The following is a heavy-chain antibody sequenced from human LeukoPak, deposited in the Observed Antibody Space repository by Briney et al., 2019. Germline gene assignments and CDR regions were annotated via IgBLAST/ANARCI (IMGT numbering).Heavy chain of an antibody. D-gene: IGHD1-26*01. J-gene: IGHJ4*02. Sequence: PGRSLRLSSAASGFTFSSYAMHWVRQAPGKGLEWVAVISYDGSNKYYADSVKGRFTISRDNSKNTLYLQMNSLRAEDTAVYYCARDRVGATDYFDYWGQGTLVTVSS. CDR2: ISYDGSNK. V-gene: IGHV3-30-3*01. CDR1: GFTFSSYA. CDR3: ARDRVGATDYFDY.